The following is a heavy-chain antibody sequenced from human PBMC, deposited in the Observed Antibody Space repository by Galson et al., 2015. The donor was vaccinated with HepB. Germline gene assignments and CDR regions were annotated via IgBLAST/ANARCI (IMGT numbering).Heavy chain of an antibody. J-gene: IGHJ2*01. CDR3: ARDLKAGDILTGYYLNWYFDL. D-gene: IGHD3-9*01. CDR1: GGTFSSYA. Sequence: SVKVSCKASGGTFSSYAISWVRQAPGQGLEWMGRIIPILGIANYAQKFQGRVTITADKSTSTAYMELSSLRSEDTAVYYCARDLKAGDILTGYYLNWYFDLWGRGTLVTVSS. V-gene: IGHV1-69*04. CDR2: IIPILGIA.